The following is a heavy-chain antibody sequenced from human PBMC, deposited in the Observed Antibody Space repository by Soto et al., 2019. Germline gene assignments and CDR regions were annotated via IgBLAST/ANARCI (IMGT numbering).Heavy chain of an antibody. CDR2: IYPGDSDT. Sequence: PGESLKISCKGSGYSFTSYWIGWVRQMPGKGLEWMGIIYPGDSDTRYSPSFQGQVTISADKSISTAYLQWSSLKASDTAMYYCARLMRKLLWVIVVVPAAIILGYMDVWGKGTTVTGSS. CDR3: ARLMRKLLWVIVVVPAAIILGYMDV. D-gene: IGHD2-2*02. CDR1: GYSFTSYW. J-gene: IGHJ6*03. V-gene: IGHV5-51*01.